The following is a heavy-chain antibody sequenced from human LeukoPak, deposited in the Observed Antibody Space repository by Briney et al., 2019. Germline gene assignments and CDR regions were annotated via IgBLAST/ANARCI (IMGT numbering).Heavy chain of an antibody. D-gene: IGHD3-10*01. J-gene: IGHJ4*02. Sequence: GASVKVSCKASGYTFTGYYMHWVRQAPGQGLEWMGPINPNSGGTNYAQKFQGRVTMTRDTSISTAYMELSRLRSDDTAVYYCARGVGTYYYGSGSYCNFDYWGQGTLVTVSS. V-gene: IGHV1-2*06. CDR2: INPNSGGT. CDR3: ARGVGTYYYGSGSYCNFDY. CDR1: GYTFTGYY.